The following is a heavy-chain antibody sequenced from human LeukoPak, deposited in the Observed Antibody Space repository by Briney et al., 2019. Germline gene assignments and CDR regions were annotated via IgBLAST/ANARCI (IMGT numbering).Heavy chain of an antibody. J-gene: IGHJ4*02. Sequence: GGSLRLSCAASGFTFSSYSMNWVRQAPGKGLEWVSSISSSSSYIYYADSVKGRFTISRDNAKNSLYLQMNSLRAEDTAAYYCARGGGRYFDWLLYYWGQGTLVTVSS. CDR1: GFTFSSYS. D-gene: IGHD3-9*01. CDR2: ISSSSSYI. CDR3: ARGGGRYFDWLLYY. V-gene: IGHV3-21*01.